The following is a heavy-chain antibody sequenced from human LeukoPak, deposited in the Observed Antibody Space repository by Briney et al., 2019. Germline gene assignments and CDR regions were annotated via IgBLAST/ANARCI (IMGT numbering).Heavy chain of an antibody. CDR3: AKGALAAAGSGFDY. J-gene: IGHJ4*02. CDR2: ISASGGIT. V-gene: IGHV3-23*01. D-gene: IGHD6-13*01. CDR1: GFIFNSYA. Sequence: GSLRLSCAVSGFIFNSYAMSWVRQAPGKGLEWVSSISASGGITYHAGSVKGRFTISRDNSKNTLHLQMNSLRADDTALYYCAKGALAAAGSGFDYWGQGTLVTVSS.